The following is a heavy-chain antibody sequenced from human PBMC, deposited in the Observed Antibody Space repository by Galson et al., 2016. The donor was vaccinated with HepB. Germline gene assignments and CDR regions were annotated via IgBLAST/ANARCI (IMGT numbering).Heavy chain of an antibody. CDR1: GFTFNFYL. CDR3: AKNFGDYVGDTFDM. CDR2: INQDGSEK. V-gene: IGHV3-7*01. Sequence: SLRLSCAASGFTFNFYLMSWVRQAPGKGLEWVANINQDGSEKSYMDSVKGRFTISRDNAKNSLYLQMNSLRAEDTAVYYCAKNFGDYVGDTFDMWGQGTMVTVSP. J-gene: IGHJ3*02. D-gene: IGHD4-17*01.